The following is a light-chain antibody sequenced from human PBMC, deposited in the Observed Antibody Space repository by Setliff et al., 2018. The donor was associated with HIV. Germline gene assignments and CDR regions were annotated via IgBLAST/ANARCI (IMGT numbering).Light chain of an antibody. CDR2: EVS. CDR1: SSDVGGYNY. CDR3: QSYDSSLSAYV. J-gene: IGLJ1*01. V-gene: IGLV2-8*01. Sequence: QSVLAQPPSASGSPGQSVTISCTGTSSDVGGYNYVSWYQQHPGKAPKLMIYEVSKRPSGVPDRFSGSKSGNTASLTVSGLQAEDEADYYCQSYDSSLSAYVFGTGTKV.